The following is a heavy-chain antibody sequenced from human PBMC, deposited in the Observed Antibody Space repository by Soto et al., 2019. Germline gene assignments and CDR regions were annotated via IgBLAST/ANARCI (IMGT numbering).Heavy chain of an antibody. J-gene: IGHJ4*02. Sequence: ASVKVSCKASGYTFTNYAMHWVRQAPGQRLEWMGWINAGNGDTKYSQKFQGRVTITRDTSASTAYMELSSLRSEDTAVYDCTRGATSGWANAVWGQGSLATV. CDR3: TRGATSGWANAV. CDR1: GYTFTNYA. V-gene: IGHV1-3*01. D-gene: IGHD6-25*01. CDR2: INAGNGDT.